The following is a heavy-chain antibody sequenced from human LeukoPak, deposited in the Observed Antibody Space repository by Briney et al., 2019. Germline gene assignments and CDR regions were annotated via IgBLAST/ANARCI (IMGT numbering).Heavy chain of an antibody. CDR2: IYSGGST. J-gene: IGHJ6*03. D-gene: IGHD5-18*01. Sequence: GGSLRLSCAASGFTFSSYAMSWVRQAPGKGLEWVSVIYSGGSTYYADSVKGRFTISRDNAKNSLYLQMNSLRAEDTAGYYCARESGAGGYFPYYNVDVWGKGTTVTVPS. CDR3: ARESGAGGYFPYYNVDV. CDR1: GFTFSSYA. V-gene: IGHV3-66*01.